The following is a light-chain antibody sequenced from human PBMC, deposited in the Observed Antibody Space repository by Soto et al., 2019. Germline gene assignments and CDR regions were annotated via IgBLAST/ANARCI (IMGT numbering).Light chain of an antibody. Sequence: DIPMTQSASSLSASVGDRVTITCRASQSISSNLNWHQQKPGKAPKVLIYAASSLQSGVPSGFSGSGSGTDFTLTISSLQPEDFATYYCQQSYSIPYTFGQGTKLEIK. V-gene: IGKV1-39*01. CDR1: QSISSN. J-gene: IGKJ2*01. CDR3: QQSYSIPYT. CDR2: AAS.